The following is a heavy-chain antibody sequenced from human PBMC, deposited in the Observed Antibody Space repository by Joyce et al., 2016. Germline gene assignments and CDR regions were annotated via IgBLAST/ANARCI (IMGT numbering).Heavy chain of an antibody. D-gene: IGHD6-19*01. J-gene: IGHJ4*02. V-gene: IGHV4-34*02. CDR3: ARSQWLAPLMD. CDR2: ITNSGAT. Sequence: QVQLQQWGAGLLKTSETLSLTCAVYSGPFSGFFWSWVRQPPGKGLEWIGAITNSGATHYNPSLKSRLTMSVDTSRKEFSLKLSSVTVADTAIYYCARSQWLAPLMDWGQGTPVTVSS. CDR1: SGPFSGFF.